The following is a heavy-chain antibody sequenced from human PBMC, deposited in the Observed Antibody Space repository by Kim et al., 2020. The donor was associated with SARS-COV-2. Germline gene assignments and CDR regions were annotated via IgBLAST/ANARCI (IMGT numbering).Heavy chain of an antibody. Sequence: SGPTLVNPTQTLTLTCTFSGFSLSTSGVGVVWIRQPPGKALEWLALIYWDDDKRYSPSLKSRLTITKNTSKNQVVLTMTNMDPVDTATYYCAHRQVTFGGPYFDYWGQGTLVTVSS. D-gene: IGHD3-16*01. CDR3: AHRQVTFGGPYFDY. CDR2: IYWDDDK. J-gene: IGHJ4*02. V-gene: IGHV2-5*02. CDR1: GFSLSTSGVG.